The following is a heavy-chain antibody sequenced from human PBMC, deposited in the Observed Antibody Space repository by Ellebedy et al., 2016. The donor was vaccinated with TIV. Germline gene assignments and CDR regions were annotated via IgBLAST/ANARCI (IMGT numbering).Heavy chain of an antibody. CDR1: GGTFSSYA. CDR2: IIPIFGTA. J-gene: IGHJ6*02. CDR3: ATDHYYDSSGLDYYYGMDV. D-gene: IGHD3-22*01. Sequence: SVKVSCXASGGTFSSYAISWVRQAPGQGLEWMGGIIPIFGTANYAQKFQGRVTITADKSTSTAYMELSSLRSEDTAVYYCATDHYYDSSGLDYYYGMDVWGQGTTVTVSS. V-gene: IGHV1-69*06.